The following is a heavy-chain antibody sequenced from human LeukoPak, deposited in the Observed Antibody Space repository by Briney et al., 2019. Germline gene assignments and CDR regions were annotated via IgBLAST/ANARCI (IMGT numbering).Heavy chain of an antibody. Sequence: ASVKVSCKASGYTFTGYYMHWVRQAPGEGLEWMGWINPNSGGTKYAQKFQGRVTMTRDTSINTAYMEVRRLTSDDTAVYYCATYHFRGDTHYFDYWGQGILVTVSS. CDR1: GYTFTGYY. CDR3: ATYHFRGDTHYFDY. V-gene: IGHV1-2*02. CDR2: INPNSGGT. D-gene: IGHD3-10*02. J-gene: IGHJ4*02.